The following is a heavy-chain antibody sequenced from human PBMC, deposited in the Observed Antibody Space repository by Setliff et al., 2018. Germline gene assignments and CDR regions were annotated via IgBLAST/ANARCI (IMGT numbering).Heavy chain of an antibody. CDR1: GYDFSSYF. D-gene: IGHD2-8*02. CDR3: ARETSSGPRIDP. CDR2: INPNSGDT. V-gene: IGHV1-2*02. J-gene: IGHJ5*02. Sequence: ASVKVSCKSSGYDFSSYFIYWLRKAPGQGLEWMGWINPNSGDTNYSQRFQGRVTMTIDTSTKTVYMELTRLRSDDTAIYYCARETSSGPRIDPWGQGTQVTVSS.